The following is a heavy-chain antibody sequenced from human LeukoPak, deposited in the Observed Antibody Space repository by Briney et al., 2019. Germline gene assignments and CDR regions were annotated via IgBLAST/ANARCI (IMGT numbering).Heavy chain of an antibody. CDR2: TYYRSKWYN. D-gene: IGHD5-18*01. CDR3: ARERYNSGYMDFDY. Sequence: SQTLSLTCVISGDSVSSNSAAWNWIRQSPSRGLEWLGRTYYRSKWYNDFAVSVKSRIAINPDTSKNQFSLQLNSVTPEDTAVYYCARERYNSGYMDFDYWGQGTLVTVSS. CDR1: GDSVSSNSAA. J-gene: IGHJ4*02. V-gene: IGHV6-1*01.